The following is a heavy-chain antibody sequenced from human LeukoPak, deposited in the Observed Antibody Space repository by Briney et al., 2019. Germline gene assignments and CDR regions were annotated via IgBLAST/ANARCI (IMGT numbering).Heavy chain of an antibody. CDR1: GFVFSTYS. D-gene: IGHD4-23*01. Sequence: GGSLRLSCAASGFVFSTYSMNWVRQAPGKGLEWDSWISSSNGDIYYADSVRGRFTISRDDAKKSLYLQMNSLRAEDTAVYYCVRDADGGNSWFDSWGQGTLVTVSS. J-gene: IGHJ5*01. V-gene: IGHV3-21*01. CDR2: ISSSNGDI. CDR3: VRDADGGNSWFDS.